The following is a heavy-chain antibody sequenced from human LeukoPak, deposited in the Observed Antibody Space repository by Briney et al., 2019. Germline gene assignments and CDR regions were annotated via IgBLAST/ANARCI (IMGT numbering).Heavy chain of an antibody. V-gene: IGHV3-23*01. J-gene: IGHJ6*03. CDR2: ISGSGGST. CDR1: GFTFSSYA. D-gene: IGHD6-25*01. Sequence: GGSLILSCAASGFTFSSYAMSWVRQAPGKGLEWVSAISGSGGSTYYADSVKGRFTISRDNAKNSLFLQMSSLRAEDTAVYYCARVAATPYQYYYMDVWGKGTTVTVSS. CDR3: ARVAATPYQYYYMDV.